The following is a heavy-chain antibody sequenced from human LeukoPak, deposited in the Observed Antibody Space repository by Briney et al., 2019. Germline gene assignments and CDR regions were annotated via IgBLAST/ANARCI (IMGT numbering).Heavy chain of an antibody. V-gene: IGHV3-74*01. Sequence: PGGSLRLSCAASGFTFSSYWMHWVRQTPGKGLVWVSRINGAGSSISYADSVKGRFTISRDNSKNTLYLQMNSLRAEDTAVYYCAREAEWELLHDYWGQGTLVTVSS. CDR2: INGAGSSI. D-gene: IGHD1-26*01. J-gene: IGHJ4*02. CDR3: AREAEWELLHDY. CDR1: GFTFSSYW.